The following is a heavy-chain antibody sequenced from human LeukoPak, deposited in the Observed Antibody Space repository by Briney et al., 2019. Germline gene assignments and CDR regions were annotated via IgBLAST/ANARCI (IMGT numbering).Heavy chain of an antibody. D-gene: IGHD2-8*02. CDR1: GYTFTDYY. CDR2: LKPNSGGT. Sequence: ASVKVSCKASGYTFTDYYVHWVRQAPGQGLEWMGWLKPNSGGTDYGQKFQGRVTMTRNTSITTAYLEISSLSSDDTAVYYCARYYCTVGAVTCYSDYWGQGTLVTVSS. CDR3: ARYYCTVGAVTCYSDY. V-gene: IGHV1-2*02. J-gene: IGHJ4*02.